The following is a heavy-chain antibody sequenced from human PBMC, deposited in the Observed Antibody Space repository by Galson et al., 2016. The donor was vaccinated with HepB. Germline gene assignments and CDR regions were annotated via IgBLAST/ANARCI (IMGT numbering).Heavy chain of an antibody. Sequence: SLRLSCAASGLTFNTYTMHWVRQAPGKGLEWVAVISFDGYNKYYADSVKGRFTISRDNSRNTLYLQVNSLGPEDTAVYYCLTVDTTVSGNLYWGQGTLVTVSS. V-gene: IGHV3-30-3*01. CDR3: LTVDTTVSGNLY. CDR1: GLTFNTYT. J-gene: IGHJ4*02. D-gene: IGHD5-18*01. CDR2: ISFDGYNK.